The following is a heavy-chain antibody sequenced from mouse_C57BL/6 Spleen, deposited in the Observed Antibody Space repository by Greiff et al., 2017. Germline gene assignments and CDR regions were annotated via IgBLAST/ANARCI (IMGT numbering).Heavy chain of an antibody. D-gene: IGHD1-1*01. Sequence: QVQLQQPGAELVKPGASVKMSCKASGYTFTSYWITWVKQRPGQGLEWIGDIYPGSGSTNYNQKFKGKATLTVDTSSSTAYMQLSSLTSEDSAVYCCASATVVAKGFAYWGQGTLVTVSA. CDR2: IYPGSGST. CDR3: ASATVVAKGFAY. CDR1: GYTFTSYW. V-gene: IGHV1-55*01. J-gene: IGHJ3*01.